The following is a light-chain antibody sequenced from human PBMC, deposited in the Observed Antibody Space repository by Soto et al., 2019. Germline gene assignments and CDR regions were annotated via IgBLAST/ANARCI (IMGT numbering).Light chain of an antibody. CDR1: QSVSSF. Sequence: EIVLTQSPATLSLSPGERATLSCRASQSVSSFLAWYQQKPGQAPSLLIYDASKRATGIPDRFSGCGSGTDFTLTISSLEPEDFAVYYCQQRSNWPLTFGGGTKVEIK. V-gene: IGKV3-11*01. CDR2: DAS. CDR3: QQRSNWPLT. J-gene: IGKJ4*01.